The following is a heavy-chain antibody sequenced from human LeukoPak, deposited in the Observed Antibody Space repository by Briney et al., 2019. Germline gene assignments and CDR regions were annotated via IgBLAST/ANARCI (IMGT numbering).Heavy chain of an antibody. D-gene: IGHD3-10*01. J-gene: IGHJ5*02. V-gene: IGHV4-59*12. CDR2: IYYSGTT. CDR1: GGSISSYY. CDR3: ARDTRYYYGSGSLALRSWFDP. Sequence: PSETLSLTCSVSGGSISSYYWSWIRQPPGKGLEWIGYIYYSGTTNYKPSLKSRVTISVDTSKNQFSLKLSSVTAADTAVYYCARDTRYYYGSGSLALRSWFDPWGQGTLVTVSS.